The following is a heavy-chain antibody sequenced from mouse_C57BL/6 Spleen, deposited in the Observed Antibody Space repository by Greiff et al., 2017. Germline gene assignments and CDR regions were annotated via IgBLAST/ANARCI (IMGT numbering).Heavy chain of an antibody. CDR3: ARASYGSSWDWYFDV. J-gene: IGHJ1*03. CDR1: EYEFPSHD. CDR2: INSDGGST. Sequence: EVHLVESGGGLVQPGESLKLSCESNEYEFPSHDMSWVRKTPEKRLELVAAINSDGGSTYYPDNMERRFIISRDNTKKTLYLQMSSLRSEDTALYYCARASYGSSWDWYFDVWGTGTTVTVSS. V-gene: IGHV5-2*01. D-gene: IGHD1-1*01.